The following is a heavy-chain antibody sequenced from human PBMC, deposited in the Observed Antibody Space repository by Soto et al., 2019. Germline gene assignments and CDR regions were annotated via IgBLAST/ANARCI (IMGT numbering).Heavy chain of an antibody. D-gene: IGHD5-12*01. CDR3: ARVAGGYSGYGDY. V-gene: IGHV3-53*01. J-gene: IGHJ4*02. CDR1: GFIVSSNY. CDR2: IYSGGST. Sequence: EVQLVESGGGLIQPGGSLRLSCAASGFIVSSNYMSWVRQAPGKGLEWVSVIYSGGSTYYADSVKGRFTISRDNSKNTLYLQMNSLRAEDTAVYYCARVAGGYSGYGDYWGQGTLVTVSS.